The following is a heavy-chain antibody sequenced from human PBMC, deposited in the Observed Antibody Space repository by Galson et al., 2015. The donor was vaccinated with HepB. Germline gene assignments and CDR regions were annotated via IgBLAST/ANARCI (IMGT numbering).Heavy chain of an antibody. D-gene: IGHD3-16*01. J-gene: IGHJ4*02. Sequence: SVKVSCKASGYTFTGYYMHWVRQAPGQGLEWMGWINPNSGGTNYAQKFQGWVTMTRDTSISTAYMELSRLRSDDTAVYYCARGSAIKGVSLGPFDYWGQGTLVTVSS. CDR3: ARGSAIKGVSLGPFDY. V-gene: IGHV1-2*04. CDR1: GYTFTGYY. CDR2: INPNSGGT.